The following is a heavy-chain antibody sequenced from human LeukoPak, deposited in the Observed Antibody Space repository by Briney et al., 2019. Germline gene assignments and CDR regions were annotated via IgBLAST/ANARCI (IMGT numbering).Heavy chain of an antibody. Sequence: GGSLRLSCAASGFTFSSYAMSWVRQAPGKGLEWVSAISGSGGSTYYADSVKGRFTISRDNSKNTLYLQMNSLRAEDTAVYYCAKRPYDSSGYYDLNPDYWGQGTLVTVSS. CDR2: ISGSGGST. D-gene: IGHD3-22*01. CDR3: AKRPYDSSGYYDLNPDY. CDR1: GFTFSSYA. J-gene: IGHJ4*02. V-gene: IGHV3-23*01.